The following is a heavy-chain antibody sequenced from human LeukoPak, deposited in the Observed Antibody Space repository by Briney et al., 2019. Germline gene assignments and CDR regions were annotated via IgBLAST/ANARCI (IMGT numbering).Heavy chain of an antibody. V-gene: IGHV3-7*02. CDR2: VKEDGTEE. D-gene: IGHD6-13*01. CDR1: GFNFSSSW. J-gene: IGHJ4*02. CDR3: ARPRVAAAAFSNAFDI. Sequence: PGGSLRLSCAASGFNFSSSWMTWVRQAPGKGPEWVAHVKEDGTEEYYVDSVKGRFTISRDNAKNSLYLQMNSLRAEDTAVYYCARPRVAAAAFSNAFDIWGQGTLVTVSS.